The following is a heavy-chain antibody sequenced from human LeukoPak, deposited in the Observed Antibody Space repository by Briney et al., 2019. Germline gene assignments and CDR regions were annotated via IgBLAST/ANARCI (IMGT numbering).Heavy chain of an antibody. CDR2: STHSGST. J-gene: IGHJ4*02. D-gene: IGHD2-2*01. Sequence: SETLSLTCAVYGGSFSGHYWTWFRQPPAKGLEWIGESTHSGSTNYNPSLKSRLSISVDTSKNQFSLKLTSVTAADSAVYHCARGRTGAAALDFWGPGTLVTVSS. V-gene: IGHV4-34*01. CDR1: GGSFSGHY. CDR3: ARGRTGAAALDF.